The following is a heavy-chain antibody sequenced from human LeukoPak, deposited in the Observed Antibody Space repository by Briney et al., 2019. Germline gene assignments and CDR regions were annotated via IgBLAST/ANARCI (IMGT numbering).Heavy chain of an antibody. Sequence: SQTLSLTCTVSSGSMNSGLYYWTWIRQPAGKGLEWIGRISNSGSTTYNPSLMSRGTITLDTSKNSFSLNVTSVTAADTAVYYCARETKDIYSPSWGLYDTYYYIDAWGSGTTVTVSS. CDR3: ARETKDIYSPSWGLYDTYYYIDA. J-gene: IGHJ6*03. CDR1: SGSMNSGLYY. CDR2: ISNSGST. V-gene: IGHV4-61*02. D-gene: IGHD5/OR15-5a*01.